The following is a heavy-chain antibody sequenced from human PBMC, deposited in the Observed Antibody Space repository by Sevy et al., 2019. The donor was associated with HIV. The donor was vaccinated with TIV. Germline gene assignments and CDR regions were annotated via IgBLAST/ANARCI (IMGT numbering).Heavy chain of an antibody. CDR1: GGTFSSYA. Sequence: ASVKVSCKASGGTFSSYAISWVRQAPGQGLEWMGGMIPIFGTANYAQKFQGRVTITADESTSTAYMELSSLRSEDTAVYYCARGAVAGRVDYWGQGTLVTVSS. D-gene: IGHD6-19*01. J-gene: IGHJ4*02. CDR2: MIPIFGTA. V-gene: IGHV1-69*13. CDR3: ARGAVAGRVDY.